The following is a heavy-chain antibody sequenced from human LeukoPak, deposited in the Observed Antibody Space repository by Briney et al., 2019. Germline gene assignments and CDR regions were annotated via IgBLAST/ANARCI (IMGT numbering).Heavy chain of an antibody. CDR3: TRGGSGSNWYSGLDP. V-gene: IGHV1-2*02. Sequence: ASVKVSCKASGYTFTDYYLFWVRQAPGQGLEWMGWINSNSGDTKYAQKFRGRVTMTRDTSISTAYMELSSLRSDDTAVYYCTRGGSGSNWYSGLDPWGQGTLVTVSS. CDR2: INSNSGDT. CDR1: GYTFTDYY. J-gene: IGHJ5*02. D-gene: IGHD6-13*01.